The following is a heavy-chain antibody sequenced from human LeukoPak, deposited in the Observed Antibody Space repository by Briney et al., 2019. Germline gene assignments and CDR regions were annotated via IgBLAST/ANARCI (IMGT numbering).Heavy chain of an antibody. CDR1: GFTFSNYW. J-gene: IGHJ4*02. Sequence: GGSLRLSRAGSGFTFSNYWMYWVRQVPGKGLVWVSRINTDGNNTTYADSVKGRFTISRDNAKNTLYLQMNSLRAEDTAVYYCARDGYSGWGYWGQGSLVTVSS. CDR3: ARDGYSGWGY. CDR2: INTDGNNT. D-gene: IGHD5-12*01. V-gene: IGHV3-74*03.